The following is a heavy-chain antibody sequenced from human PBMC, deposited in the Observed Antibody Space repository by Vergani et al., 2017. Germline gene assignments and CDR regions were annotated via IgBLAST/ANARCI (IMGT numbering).Heavy chain of an antibody. CDR3: ARDSAHITMVRGVINSHYYYSGMDV. J-gene: IGHJ6*02. D-gene: IGHD3-10*01. Sequence: QVQLVHSGAEVKKPGSSVKVSCKASGGTFSSYAISWVRQAPGQGLEWMGGIIPIFGTANYAQKFQGRVTITADESTSTAYMELSSLRSEDTAVYYCARDSAHITMVRGVINSHYYYSGMDVWGQGTTVTVSS. CDR1: GGTFSSYA. CDR2: IIPIFGTA. V-gene: IGHV1-69*01.